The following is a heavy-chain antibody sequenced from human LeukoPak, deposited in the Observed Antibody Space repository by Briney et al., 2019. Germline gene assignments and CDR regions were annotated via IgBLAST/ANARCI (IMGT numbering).Heavy chain of an antibody. J-gene: IGHJ5*02. Sequence: SETLSLTCTVSGGSISSYYWGWIRQPPGKGLEWIGSIFYSGSTYYNPSLKSRVTISVDTSKNQFSLKLSSVTAADTAVYYCARGKGGAMAGPLSPNWFDPWGQGTLVTVSS. D-gene: IGHD6-19*01. CDR2: IFYSGST. CDR1: GGSISSYY. CDR3: ARGKGGAMAGPLSPNWFDP. V-gene: IGHV4-39*07.